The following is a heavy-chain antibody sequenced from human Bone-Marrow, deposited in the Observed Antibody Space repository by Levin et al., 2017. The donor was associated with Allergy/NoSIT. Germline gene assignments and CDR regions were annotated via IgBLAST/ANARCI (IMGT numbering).Heavy chain of an antibody. CDR3: AIKSPGAPYYNSGGQY. CDR1: GFTFSSYV. V-gene: IGHV3-23*01. CDR2: ITGSSDDI. D-gene: IGHD3-22*01. J-gene: IGHJ4*02. Sequence: HAGGSLRLSCAASGFTFSSYVMSWVRQAPGKGLEWVSSITGSSDDIYYADSVKGRFTSSRDNSKNTLYLQMNSLRVEDSAVYYCAIKSPGAPYYNSGGQYWGQGTQVTVSS.